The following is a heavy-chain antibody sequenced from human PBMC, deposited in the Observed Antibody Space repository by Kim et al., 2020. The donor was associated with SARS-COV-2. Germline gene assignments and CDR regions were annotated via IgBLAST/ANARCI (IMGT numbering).Heavy chain of an antibody. CDR3: AADLDFYGSGRNYYYMDV. V-gene: IGHV1-58*02. Sequence: SVKVSCKASRLTFIRSVMQWVRQARGQRPEWIGSIVVGSGNTDYAQKFQERVTIYRDTPTSKVYMEMSSLRSEDTAIYYCAADLDFYGSGRNYYYMDVW. J-gene: IGHJ6*03. CDR2: IVVGSGNT. D-gene: IGHD3-10*01. CDR1: RLTFIRSV.